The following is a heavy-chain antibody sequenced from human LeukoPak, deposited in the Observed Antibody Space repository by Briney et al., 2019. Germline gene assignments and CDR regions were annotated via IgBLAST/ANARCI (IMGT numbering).Heavy chain of an antibody. CDR2: INPNSGGT. D-gene: IGHD3-3*01. CDR3: ARVSSHLRFLEWSPYCYYGMDV. V-gene: IGHV1-2*02. Sequence: GASVKVSCKASGYTFTGYYMHWVRQAPGQGLEWMGWINPNSGGTNYAQKFQGRVTMTRDTSISTAYMELSRLRSDDTAVYYCARVSSHLRFLEWSPYCYYGMDVWGQGTTVTVSS. J-gene: IGHJ6*02. CDR1: GYTFTGYY.